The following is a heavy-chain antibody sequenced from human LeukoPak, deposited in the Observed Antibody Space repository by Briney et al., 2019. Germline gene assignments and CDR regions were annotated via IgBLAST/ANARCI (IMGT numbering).Heavy chain of an antibody. CDR1: GYSISIGYY. Sequence: SETLSLTCTVSGYSISIGYYWGWTRQPPGKGLEWIGSIYHSGSTYYNPSLKSRVTLSVDKSKNQFSLKLNSVTAADTAVYYCARAGFGSWAIGGYDYWGQGTLVTVSS. V-gene: IGHV4-38-2*02. J-gene: IGHJ4*02. D-gene: IGHD1-26*01. CDR3: ARAGFGSWAIGGYDY. CDR2: IYHSGST.